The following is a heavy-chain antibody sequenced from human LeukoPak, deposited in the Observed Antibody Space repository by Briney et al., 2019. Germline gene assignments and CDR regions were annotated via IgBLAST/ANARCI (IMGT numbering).Heavy chain of an antibody. D-gene: IGHD3-3*01. CDR2: ISAYNGNT. Sequence: ASVKVSCKASGGTFSSYAISWVRQAPGQGLEWMGWISAYNGNTNYAQKLQGRVTMTTDTSTSTAYMELRSLRSDDTAVYYCARADGITIFGVVIPPFDYWGQGTLVTVSS. J-gene: IGHJ4*02. CDR3: ARADGITIFGVVIPPFDY. V-gene: IGHV1-18*01. CDR1: GGTFSSYA.